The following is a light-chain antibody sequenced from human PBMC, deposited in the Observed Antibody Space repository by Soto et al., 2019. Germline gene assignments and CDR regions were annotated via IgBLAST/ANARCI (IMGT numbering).Light chain of an antibody. CDR2: YVS. J-gene: IGLJ3*02. V-gene: IGLV2-11*01. CDR1: SSDV. CDR3: CSSAGGFTCV. Sequence: QSALTQPRSVSGSPGQSVTISCTGTSSDVVSWYQQHPGKAPKLIIYYVSQRPSGFPDRFSGSKSGNTASLTISGLQAEDEADYYCCSSAGGFTCVFGGGTKVTVL.